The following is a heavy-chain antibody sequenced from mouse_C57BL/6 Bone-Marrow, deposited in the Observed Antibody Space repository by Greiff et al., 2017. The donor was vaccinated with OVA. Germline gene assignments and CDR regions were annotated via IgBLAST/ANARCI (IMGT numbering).Heavy chain of an antibody. D-gene: IGHD1-1*01. CDR3: ARWTTVAPYYFDY. Sequence: QVQLQQPGAELVKPGASVKLSCKASGYTFTSYWMHWVKQRPGRGLEWIGRIDPNSGGTQYNEKFKSKATLTVDKPSSTAYMQLSSLTSEYYAVYYCARWTTVAPYYFDYWGQGTTLTVSS. CDR1: GYTFTSYW. CDR2: IDPNSGGT. V-gene: IGHV1-72*01. J-gene: IGHJ2*01.